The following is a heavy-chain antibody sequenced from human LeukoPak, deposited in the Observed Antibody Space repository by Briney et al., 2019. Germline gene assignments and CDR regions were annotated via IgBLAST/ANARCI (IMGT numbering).Heavy chain of an antibody. J-gene: IGHJ4*02. Sequence: GGSLRLSCEAFGFTFSSYYMSWVRQAPGKGLEWVSVMRSAGTTSYADCVKGRFTISRDSSKNMLYLQMTSLRAEDTAMYYCARGALHFWSSAPLYYFDYWGQGTLVTVSS. CDR3: ARGALHFWSSAPLYYFDY. D-gene: IGHD3-3*02. V-gene: IGHV3-53*01. CDR1: GFTFSSYY. CDR2: MRSAGTT.